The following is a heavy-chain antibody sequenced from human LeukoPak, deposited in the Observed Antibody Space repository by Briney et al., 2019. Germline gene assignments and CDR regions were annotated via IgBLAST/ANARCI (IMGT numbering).Heavy chain of an antibody. V-gene: IGHV3-7*03. J-gene: IGHJ4*02. CDR1: GFSFGDFF. Sequence: GESLRLSCAASGFSFGDFFMSWVRQAPGKGLEWVANINLDGSEKFHVDSVKGRFTISRDNAKSALYLKMNSLRADDTAMYFCVRGVTMIRGAVMYPYFFDFWGRGTLVTVSS. CDR2: INLDGSEK. D-gene: IGHD3-10*01. CDR3: VRGVTMIRGAVMYPYFFDF.